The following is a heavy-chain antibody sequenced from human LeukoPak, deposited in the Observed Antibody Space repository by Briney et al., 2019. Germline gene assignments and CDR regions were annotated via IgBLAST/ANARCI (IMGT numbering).Heavy chain of an antibody. V-gene: IGHV1-8*03. D-gene: IGHD3-3*01. CDR3: ARAERRSYDFWGDQHYYYTDV. J-gene: IGHJ6*03. CDR1: GYTFTRYD. CDR2: MNPNSGNT. Sequence: ASVKVSCKASGYTFTRYDINWVRQATGQGLEWMGWMNPNSGNTGYAQKFQDRVTITRDTSMSTAYMELSSLRSEDTAVYYCARAERRSYDFWGDQHYYYTDVWGEGTTVTVSS.